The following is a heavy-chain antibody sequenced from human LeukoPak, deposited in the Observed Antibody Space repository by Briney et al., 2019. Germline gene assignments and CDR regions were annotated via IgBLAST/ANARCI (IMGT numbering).Heavy chain of an antibody. CDR1: GGSISSYY. Sequence: KPSETLSLTCTVSGGSISSYYWSWIRQPPGKGLEWIGYIYYSGSTNYNPSLKSRVTISVDTSKNQFSLKLSSVTAADTAVYYRARAHDIVVVVAATHDAFDIWGQGTMVTVSS. V-gene: IGHV4-59*01. D-gene: IGHD2-15*01. CDR2: IYYSGST. J-gene: IGHJ3*02. CDR3: ARAHDIVVVVAATHDAFDI.